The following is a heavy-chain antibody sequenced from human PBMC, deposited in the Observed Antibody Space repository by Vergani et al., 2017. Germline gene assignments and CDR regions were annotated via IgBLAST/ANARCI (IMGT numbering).Heavy chain of an antibody. J-gene: IGHJ4*02. V-gene: IGHV4-4*02. CDR3: ATIGYRRWGYYFDY. D-gene: IGHD2-2*02. CDR2: ICHTEDT. Sequence: VHLLESGGGLVQSGGSLRLSCAASGFTFSNSAVSWVRQAPGKGLEWIGEICHTEDTKYSPSLKSRVTVSVDESRNLFSLRLNSVTAADTAVYYCATIGYRRWGYYFDYWGQGILVTVSS. CDR1: GFTFSNSAV.